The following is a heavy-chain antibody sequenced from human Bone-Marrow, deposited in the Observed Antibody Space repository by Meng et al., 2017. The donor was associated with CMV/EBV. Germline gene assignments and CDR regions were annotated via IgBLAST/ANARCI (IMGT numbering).Heavy chain of an antibody. Sequence: ESLCLSCAVYGGSFSGYYWSLIRQPPGEGLELIGEINHNGSTNYNPSLKSRLTISVDTSKTQFSLKLSSVTAADTAVYFCARGRFRHTYWGQGTLVTVPS. CDR2: INHNGST. CDR1: GGSFSGYY. D-gene: IGHD3-3*01. V-gene: IGHV4-34*01. CDR3: ARGRFRHTY. J-gene: IGHJ4*02.